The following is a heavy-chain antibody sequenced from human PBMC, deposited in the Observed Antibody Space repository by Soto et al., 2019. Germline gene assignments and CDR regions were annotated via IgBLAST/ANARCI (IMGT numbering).Heavy chain of an antibody. CDR1: GFTFSSYA. CDR3: AKDRVKDLRFLEWLFLNWFDP. J-gene: IGHJ5*02. D-gene: IGHD3-3*01. V-gene: IGHV3-23*01. CDR2: ISGSGGST. Sequence: GGSLRLSCAASGFTFSSYAMSWVRQAPGKGLEWVSAISGSGGSTYYADSVKGRFTISRDNSKNTLYLQMNSLRAEDTAVYYCAKDRVKDLRFLEWLFLNWFDPWGQGTLVTVSS.